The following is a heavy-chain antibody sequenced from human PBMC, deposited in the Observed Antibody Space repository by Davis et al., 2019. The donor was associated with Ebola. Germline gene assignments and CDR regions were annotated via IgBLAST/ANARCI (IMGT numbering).Heavy chain of an antibody. CDR3: ASCATVTTLENFYYIDV. CDR2: IIPIFDTS. Sequence: SVKVSCKASGGTFSTYTFTWVRQAPGQGLEWMGGIIPIFDTSNYARKFQGRVTITADESTSTAYLELSSLRSEDTAVYYCASCATVTTLENFYYIDVWGRGTTVTVSS. J-gene: IGHJ6*03. V-gene: IGHV1-69*13. D-gene: IGHD4-17*01. CDR1: GGTFSTYT.